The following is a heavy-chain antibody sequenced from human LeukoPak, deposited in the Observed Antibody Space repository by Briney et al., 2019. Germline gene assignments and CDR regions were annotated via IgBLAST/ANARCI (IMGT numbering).Heavy chain of an antibody. CDR2: ITTSGATT. V-gene: IGHV3-23*01. CDR1: GFTFSSYG. J-gene: IGHJ4*02. Sequence: GGSLRLSCAASGFTFSSYGMSWVRQAPGKGLEWVSFITTSGATTSYADSVKGRFTISRDNPRNTLYMQMNSLRDEDTALDYCAIMHGYYDGSGYWVQWGQGTLVTVSS. D-gene: IGHD3-22*01. CDR3: AIMHGYYDGSGYWVQ.